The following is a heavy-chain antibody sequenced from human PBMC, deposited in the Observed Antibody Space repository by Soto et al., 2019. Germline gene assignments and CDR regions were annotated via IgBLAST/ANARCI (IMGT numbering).Heavy chain of an antibody. CDR3: ARHSDTAMVTVHD. V-gene: IGHV4-39*01. CDR2: IYYSGST. CDR1: GGSFSSYY. D-gene: IGHD5-18*01. Sequence: SETLSLTCAVYGGSFSSYYWGWIRQPPGKGLEWIGSIYYSGSTYYNPSLKSRVTISVDTSKNQFSLKLSSVTAADTAVYYCARHSDTAMVTVHDWGQGTLVTVAS. J-gene: IGHJ4*02.